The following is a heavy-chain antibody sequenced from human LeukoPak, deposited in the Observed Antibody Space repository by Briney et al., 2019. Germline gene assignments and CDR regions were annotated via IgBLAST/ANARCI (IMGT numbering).Heavy chain of an antibody. CDR2: IYPGDSDT. J-gene: IGHJ3*02. CDR3: ARPPFI. CDR1: GYTFSTNW. Sequence: GESLKISCKGSGYTFSTNWIGWVRQMPGKGLEWMGIIYPGDSDTRYSPSFRGQFTISVDKSISTAYLQWSSLKASDTAMYYCARPPFIWGQGTMITVSS. V-gene: IGHV5-51*01.